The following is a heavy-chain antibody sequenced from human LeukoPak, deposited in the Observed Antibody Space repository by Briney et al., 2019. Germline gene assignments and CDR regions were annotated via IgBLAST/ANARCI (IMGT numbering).Heavy chain of an antibody. J-gene: IGHJ4*02. D-gene: IGHD3-10*01. Sequence: ASVKVSCKSSGDTFSGYYLHRVRQAPGQGLEWMGWINANSGGTNYAQKFQGRVTMTRDTSISSVHMELSRLRSDDTAVYYCARDSITLLRGFDFWGQGTLVTVSS. CDR1: GDTFSGYY. V-gene: IGHV1-2*02. CDR3: ARDSITLLRGFDF. CDR2: INANSGGT.